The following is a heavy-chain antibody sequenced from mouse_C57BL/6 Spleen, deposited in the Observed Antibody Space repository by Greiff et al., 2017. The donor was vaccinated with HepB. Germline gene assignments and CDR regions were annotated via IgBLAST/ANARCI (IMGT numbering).Heavy chain of an antibody. CDR2: IYPGDGDT. CDR3: AREALTGTYDY. D-gene: IGHD4-1*01. CDR1: GYAFSSSW. Sequence: QVQLKESGPELVKPGASVKISCKASGYAFSSSWMNWVKQRPGKGLEWIGRIYPGDGDTNYNGKFKGKATLTADKSSSTAYMQLSSLTSEDSAVYFCAREALTGTYDYWGQGTTLTVSS. V-gene: IGHV1-82*01. J-gene: IGHJ2*01.